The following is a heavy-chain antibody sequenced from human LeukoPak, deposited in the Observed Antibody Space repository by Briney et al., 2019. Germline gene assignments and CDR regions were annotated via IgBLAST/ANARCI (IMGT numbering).Heavy chain of an antibody. Sequence: GGSLRLSCAASGFTFSSYSMNWVRQAPGKGLEWVSSISSSSSYIYYADSVKGRFTISRDNAKNSLYLQMNSLRAEDTAVYYCACESIAVAGTGRHYFDYWGQGTLVTVSS. J-gene: IGHJ4*02. D-gene: IGHD6-19*01. CDR2: ISSSSSYI. CDR3: ACESIAVAGTGRHYFDY. V-gene: IGHV3-21*01. CDR1: GFTFSSYS.